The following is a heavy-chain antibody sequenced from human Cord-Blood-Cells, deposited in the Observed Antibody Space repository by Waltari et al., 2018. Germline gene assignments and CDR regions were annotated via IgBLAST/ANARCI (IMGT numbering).Heavy chain of an antibody. CDR1: GYTFTSYY. Sequence: QVQLVQSGAEVKKPGASVKVSCKASGYTFTSYYMHWVRQAPGPGLEWMGIINPSGGSTSYAQKFQGRVTMTRDTSTSTVYMELSSLRSEDTAVYYCARTYYYGSGSYYNWFDPWGQGTLVTVSS. V-gene: IGHV1-46*01. CDR3: ARTYYYGSGSYYNWFDP. CDR2: INPSGGST. J-gene: IGHJ5*02. D-gene: IGHD3-10*01.